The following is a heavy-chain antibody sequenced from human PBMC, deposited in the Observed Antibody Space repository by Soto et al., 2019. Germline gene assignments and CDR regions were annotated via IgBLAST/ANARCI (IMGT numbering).Heavy chain of an antibody. Sequence: SETLSLTCTVSGGSISSYYWSWIRQPPGKGLGWIGYIYYSGSTNYNPSLKSRVTISVDTSKNQFSLKLSSVTAADTAVYYCAGSRVAIDYWDQGTLVTVSS. CDR2: IYYSGST. J-gene: IGHJ4*02. V-gene: IGHV4-59*01. CDR3: AGSRVAIDY. CDR1: GGSISSYY.